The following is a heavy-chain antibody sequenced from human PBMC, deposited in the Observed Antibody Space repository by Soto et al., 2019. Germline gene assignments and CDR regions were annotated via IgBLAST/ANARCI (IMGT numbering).Heavy chain of an antibody. J-gene: IGHJ5*02. CDR3: AKLAVAGTGWFDP. Sequence: QVQLQESGPGLVKPSETLSLTCTVSGGSVSGGAYYWSWIRQPPGKGLEWIGHISYSGSTNYNPSRKSRVTISVDTSKNQFSLKLRSVTAADTAVYYCAKLAVAGTGWFDPWGQGTLVTVSS. CDR2: ISYSGST. CDR1: GGSVSGGAYY. D-gene: IGHD6-19*01. V-gene: IGHV4-61*08.